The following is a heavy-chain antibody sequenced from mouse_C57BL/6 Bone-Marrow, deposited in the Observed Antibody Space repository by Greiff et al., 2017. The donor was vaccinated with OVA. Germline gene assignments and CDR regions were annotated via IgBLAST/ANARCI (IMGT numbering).Heavy chain of an antibody. CDR2: INPNNGGT. D-gene: IGHD2-4*01. Sequence: EVQLQQSGPELVKPGASVKISCKASGYTFTDYYMNWVKQSHGKSLEWIGDINPNNGGTSYNQKFKGKATLTVDKSSSTAYMELRSLTSEDSAVYYCALYYDYDIDDYWGQGTTLTVSS. CDR3: ALYYDYDIDDY. CDR1: GYTFTDYY. V-gene: IGHV1-26*01. J-gene: IGHJ2*01.